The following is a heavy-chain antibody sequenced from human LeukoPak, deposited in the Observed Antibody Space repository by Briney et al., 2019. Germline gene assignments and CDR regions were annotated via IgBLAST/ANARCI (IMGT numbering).Heavy chain of an antibody. CDR3: AKAGSSGWSSSGGDY. CDR2: LCGSGGST. D-gene: IGHD6-19*01. V-gene: IGHV3-23*01. J-gene: IGHJ4*02. CDR1: GFTFINFA. Sequence: VGSLRLSCAAPGFTFINFAMSWVRQAPGKRLEWASTLCGSGGSTFYADSVKGRFPISRDNSKTTLFLQMNSLRAEDTAIYYCAKAGSSGWSSSGGDYWGQGSLVTVTS.